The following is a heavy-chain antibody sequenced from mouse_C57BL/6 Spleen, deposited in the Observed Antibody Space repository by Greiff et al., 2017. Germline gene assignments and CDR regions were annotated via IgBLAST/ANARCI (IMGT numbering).Heavy chain of an antibody. CDR3: ARYLEYYGSSYEDWYFGV. J-gene: IGHJ1*03. V-gene: IGHV1-80*01. Sequence: QVQLQQSGAELVKPGASVKISCKASGYAFSSYWMNWVKQRPGKGLEWIGQIYPGDGDTNYNGKFKGKATLTADKSSSTAYMQLSSLTSEDSAVYFCARYLEYYGSSYEDWYFGVWGTGTTVTVSS. CDR2: IYPGDGDT. D-gene: IGHD1-1*01. CDR1: GYAFSSYW.